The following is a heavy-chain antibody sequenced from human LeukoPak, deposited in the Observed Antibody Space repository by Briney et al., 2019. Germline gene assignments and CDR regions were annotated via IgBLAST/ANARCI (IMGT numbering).Heavy chain of an antibody. J-gene: IGHJ5*02. Sequence: SETLSLTCAVYGGSFSGYYWSWIRQPPGKGLEWIGEINHSGSTNYNPSLKSRVTISVDTSKNQFSLKLSSVTAADTAVYYCARLGPLLYYGSGRLYNWFDPWGQGTLVTVSS. D-gene: IGHD3-10*01. V-gene: IGHV4-34*01. CDR1: GGSFSGYY. CDR3: ARLGPLLYYGSGRLYNWFDP. CDR2: INHSGST.